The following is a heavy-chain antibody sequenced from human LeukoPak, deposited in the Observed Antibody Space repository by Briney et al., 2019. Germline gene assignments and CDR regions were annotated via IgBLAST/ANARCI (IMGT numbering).Heavy chain of an antibody. V-gene: IGHV4-59*01. CDR2: IYYSGST. CDR3: ARVVRGYCSSTSCYSVYDGGPRSKVFYAFDI. CDR1: GGSISSYY. D-gene: IGHD2-2*02. J-gene: IGHJ3*02. Sequence: PSETLSLTCTVSGGSISSYYWSWIRQPPGKGLEWIGYIYYSGSTNYNPSLKSRVTISVDTSKNQFSLKLSSVTAADTAVYYCARVVRGYCSSTSCYSVYDGGPRSKVFYAFDIWGQGTRVTVSS.